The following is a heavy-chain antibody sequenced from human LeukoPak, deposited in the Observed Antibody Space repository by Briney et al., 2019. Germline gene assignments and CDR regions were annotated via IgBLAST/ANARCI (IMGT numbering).Heavy chain of an antibody. V-gene: IGHV4-4*09. CDR1: GGSFSGYY. CDR3: ARHPLPDYDSSGYLDY. Sequence: SETLSLTCAVYGGSFSGYYWSWIRQPPGKGLEWIGYIYTSGSTNYNPSLKSRVTISVDTSKNQFSLKLSSVTAADTAVYYCARHPLPDYDSSGYLDYWGQGTLVTVSS. D-gene: IGHD3-22*01. CDR2: IYTSGST. J-gene: IGHJ4*02.